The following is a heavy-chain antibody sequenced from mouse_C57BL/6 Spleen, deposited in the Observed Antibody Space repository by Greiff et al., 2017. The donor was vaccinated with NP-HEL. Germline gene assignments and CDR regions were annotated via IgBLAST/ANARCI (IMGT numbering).Heavy chain of an antibody. CDR2: IYWDDDK. CDR3: ARKGAETCSNYFDY. Sequence: QVTLKESGPGILQSSQTLSLSCSFSGFSLSTSGMGVSWIRQPSGKGLEWLAHIYWDDDKRYNPSLKSRLTISEDTSRNQVFLKITSVDTADTATYYCARKGAETCSNYFDYWGQGTTLTVSS. CDR1: GFSLSTSGMG. J-gene: IGHJ2*01. V-gene: IGHV8-12*01.